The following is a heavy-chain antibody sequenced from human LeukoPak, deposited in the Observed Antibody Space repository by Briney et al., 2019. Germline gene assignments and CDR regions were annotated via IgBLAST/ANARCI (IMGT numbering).Heavy chain of an antibody. Sequence: GVSLILSCATSGFTFSSYSMNWVRQAPGHGLDLFSSISSSSSYIYYADSVKGRFTISRDNAKNSLYLQMDSLRAEDTAVYYCAGGGSGDAFDIWGQGTMVTVSS. J-gene: IGHJ3*02. CDR2: ISSSSSYI. V-gene: IGHV3-21*01. CDR3: AGGGSGDAFDI. D-gene: IGHD1-26*01. CDR1: GFTFSSYS.